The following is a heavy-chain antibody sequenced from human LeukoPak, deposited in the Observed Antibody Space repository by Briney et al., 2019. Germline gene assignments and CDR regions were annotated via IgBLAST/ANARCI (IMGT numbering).Heavy chain of an antibody. CDR1: DGSIRIGTLY. CDR2: IYYSGTT. V-gene: IGHV4-31*11. Sequence: TSETLSLTCAVSDGSIRIGTLYWNWLRQHPGRGLEWIGHIYYSGTTYYNPSLASRVSISVDTARNQFSLNLNSLTPADTAIYYCARQILDSRGYYSDFWGQGILVTVSS. CDR3: ARQILDSRGYYSDF. J-gene: IGHJ4*02. D-gene: IGHD3-22*01.